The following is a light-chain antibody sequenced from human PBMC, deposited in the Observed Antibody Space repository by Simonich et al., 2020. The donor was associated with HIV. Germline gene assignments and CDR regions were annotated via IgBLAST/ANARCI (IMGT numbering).Light chain of an antibody. CDR1: QSLSSN. V-gene: IGKV3-15*01. Sequence: EIVMTQSPATLSGSPGERATLSCRASQSLSSNLAWYQQKPGQAPRLLIYGASTRATGIPARFSGSGSGTEFTLTISSLQSEDFALYYCQQYDNWPPATFGQGTKLEIK. J-gene: IGKJ2*01. CDR3: QQYDNWPPAT. CDR2: GAS.